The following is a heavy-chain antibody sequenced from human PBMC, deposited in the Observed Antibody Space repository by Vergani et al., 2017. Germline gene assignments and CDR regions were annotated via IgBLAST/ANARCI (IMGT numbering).Heavy chain of an antibody. CDR1: GFTFSSYG. D-gene: IGHD6-13*01. J-gene: IGHJ3*01. CDR3: ARDSTIAAAGTLS. V-gene: IGHV3-30*03. Sequence: QVQLVESGGGVVQPGRSLRLSCAASGFTFSSYGMHWVRQAPGKGLEWVAVISYDGSNKYYADSVKGRFTISRDNSKNTLYLQMNSLRAEDTAVYYCARDSTIAAAGTLSWGQGTMVTVSS. CDR2: ISYDGSNK.